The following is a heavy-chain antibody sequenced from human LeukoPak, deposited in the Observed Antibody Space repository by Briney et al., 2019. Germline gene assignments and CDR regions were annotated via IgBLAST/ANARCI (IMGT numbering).Heavy chain of an antibody. Sequence: PSDTLSLTCAVSGYSINSGYQWAWIRQSPGKGLEWIGSIYHSGSAHYDPSPKNRVTILVDPSKNQLSLVLFSVPAAATAISYSARYPRWLTPDFTSPSCYENYFDPWGQGTQVTLSS. V-gene: IGHV4-38-2*01. CDR2: IYHSGSA. CDR1: GYSINSGYQ. CDR3: ARYPRWLTPDFTSPSCYENYFDP. J-gene: IGHJ5*02. D-gene: IGHD2-2*01.